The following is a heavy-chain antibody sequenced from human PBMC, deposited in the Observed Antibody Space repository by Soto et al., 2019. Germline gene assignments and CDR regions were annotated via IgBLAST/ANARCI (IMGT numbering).Heavy chain of an antibody. D-gene: IGHD6-19*01. V-gene: IGHV4-4*02. CDR3: GRVGGIAVAGTIDY. CDR2: IYHSGST. CDR1: GGSISSSNW. Sequence: ETLSLTCAVSGGSISSSNWWSWVRQPPGKGLEWIGEIYHSGSTNYNPSLKSRVTISVDKSKNQFSLKLSSVTAADTAVYYCGRVGGIAVAGTIDYWGQGTLVNVSS. J-gene: IGHJ4*02.